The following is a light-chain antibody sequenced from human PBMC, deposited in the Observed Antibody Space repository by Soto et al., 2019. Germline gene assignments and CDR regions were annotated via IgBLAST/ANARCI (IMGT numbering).Light chain of an antibody. CDR2: GAS. Sequence: EIVLTQSPGTLSLSPVERATLSCMASQSVSSSYLGWYQQKPGQAPRLLMYGASTRAPDIPARFSGSGSGTEFTLTISSLQSADFAVYYCQHYNNWPPLTFGGGTKVDIK. CDR3: QHYNNWPPLT. V-gene: IGKV3-15*01. CDR1: QSVSSSY. J-gene: IGKJ4*01.